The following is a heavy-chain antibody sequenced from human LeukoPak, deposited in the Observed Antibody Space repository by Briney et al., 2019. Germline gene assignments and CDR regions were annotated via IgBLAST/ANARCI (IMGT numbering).Heavy chain of an antibody. D-gene: IGHD3-3*01. CDR3: ARHRSPLESFHH. J-gene: IGHJ1*01. Sequence: PSETLSLTCTVSGGSISSYYWSWIRQPAGKGLEWIGYVHYSGATNYNPSLKSRVTMSVDTSKDQFSLKLNSVNAADTAMYYCARHRSPLESFHHWGQGTLVTVSS. CDR2: VHYSGAT. CDR1: GGSISSYY. V-gene: IGHV4-59*08.